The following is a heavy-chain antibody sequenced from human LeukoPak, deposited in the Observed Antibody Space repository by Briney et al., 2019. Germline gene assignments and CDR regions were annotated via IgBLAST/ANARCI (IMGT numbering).Heavy chain of an antibody. J-gene: IGHJ4*02. CDR1: GFTFSSYA. V-gene: IGHV3-30-3*01. CDR2: ISYDGSNK. Sequence: PGGSLRLSCAASGFTFSSYAMHWVRQAPGKGLEGVAVISYDGSNKYYADSVKGRFTISRDNSKNTLYLQMNSPRAEDTAVYYCARVLRRYYDSSGPFDYWGQGTLVTVSS. CDR3: ARVLRRYYDSSGPFDY. D-gene: IGHD3-22*01.